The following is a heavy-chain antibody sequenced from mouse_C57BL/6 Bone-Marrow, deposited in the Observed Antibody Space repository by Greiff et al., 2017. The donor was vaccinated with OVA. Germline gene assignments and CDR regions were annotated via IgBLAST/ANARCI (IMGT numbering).Heavy chain of an antibody. Sequence: EVQLQESGPELVKPGDSVKISCKASGYSFTGYFMNWVMQSHGKSLEWIGRINPYNGDTFYNQKFKGKATLTVDKSSSTAHMELRSLTSEDSAVYYCARSYYGYYFDYWGQGTTLTVSS. CDR1: GYSFTGYF. D-gene: IGHD1-1*01. J-gene: IGHJ2*01. V-gene: IGHV1-20*01. CDR2: INPYNGDT. CDR3: ARSYYGYYFDY.